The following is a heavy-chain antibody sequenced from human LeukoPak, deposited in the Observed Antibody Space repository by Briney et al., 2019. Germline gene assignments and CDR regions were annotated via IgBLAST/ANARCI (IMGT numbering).Heavy chain of an antibody. CDR2: IYSGGNT. CDR3: ARAAYSSTWYSRYFDL. CDR1: GFTVSSNS. Sequence: GGSLRLSCTVSGFTVSSNSWSWVRQAPGKGLEWVSFIYSGGNTHYSDSVKGRFTISRDNSKNTLYLQMNSLRAGDTAVYYCARAAYSSTWYSRYFDLWGRGTLVTVSS. D-gene: IGHD6-13*01. V-gene: IGHV3-53*01. J-gene: IGHJ2*01.